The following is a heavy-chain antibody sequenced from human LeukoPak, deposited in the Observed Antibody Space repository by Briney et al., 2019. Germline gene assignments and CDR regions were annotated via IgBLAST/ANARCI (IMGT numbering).Heavy chain of an antibody. CDR3: AKSEVSSGPPIDF. D-gene: IGHD3-22*01. CDR1: GFTFSSYD. Sequence: RGSLRLSCAASGFTFSSYDMSWVRQAPGKGPEWVSAVSGSDGSTYYADSVKGRFTISRDNSKNTLSLQMNSLRAEDTAVYYCAKSEVSSGPPIDFWGQGTLVTVSS. J-gene: IGHJ4*02. CDR2: VSGSDGST. V-gene: IGHV3-23*01.